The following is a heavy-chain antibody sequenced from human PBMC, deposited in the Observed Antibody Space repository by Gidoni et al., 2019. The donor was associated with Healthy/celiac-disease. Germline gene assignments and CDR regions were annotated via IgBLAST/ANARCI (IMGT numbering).Heavy chain of an antibody. D-gene: IGHD3-22*01. CDR1: GFTFSSYS. V-gene: IGHV3-21*02. Sequence: EVQLVESGGGLVKPGGSLRLYCAASGFTFSSYSMNWVGQAPGKGLEWVSSISSSGSYIYYADSVKGRFTISRDNAKNSLFLQMNSLRAEDTAVYYCARVFMGYDSSGFYYSRLGQFDYWGQGTLVTVSS. J-gene: IGHJ4*02. CDR2: ISSSGSYI. CDR3: ARVFMGYDSSGFYYSRLGQFDY.